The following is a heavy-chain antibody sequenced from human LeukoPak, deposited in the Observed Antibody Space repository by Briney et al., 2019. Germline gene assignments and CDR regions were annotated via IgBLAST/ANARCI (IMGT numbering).Heavy chain of an antibody. CDR2: INPNSGGT. J-gene: IGHJ6*02. CDR3: ARVGGQSYYYGMDV. Sequence: ASVKVSCKASGYTFTGYYMHWVRQAPGQGPEWMGWINPNSGGTNYAQKFQGRVTMTRDTSISTAYMELSRLRSDDTAVYYCARVGGQSYYYGMDVWGQGTTVTVSS. V-gene: IGHV1-2*02. D-gene: IGHD3-16*01. CDR1: GYTFTGYY.